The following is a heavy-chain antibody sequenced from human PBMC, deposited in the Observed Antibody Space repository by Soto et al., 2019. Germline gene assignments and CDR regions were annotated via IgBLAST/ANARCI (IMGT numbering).Heavy chain of an antibody. V-gene: IGHV1-18*04. D-gene: IGHD1-26*01. CDR3: ARIFGGSYYGYFDY. Sequence: QVQLVQSGAEVKKPGASVKVSCKASGYTFTSYGIIWVRQAPGQGLEWMGWISAYNGNTNYAQKLQGRVTMTTDTSTSTAYMKLRSLRTDDTDVDYCARIFGGSYYGYFDYWVQGTTVTVSS. J-gene: IGHJ4*02. CDR1: GYTFTSYG. CDR2: ISAYNGNT.